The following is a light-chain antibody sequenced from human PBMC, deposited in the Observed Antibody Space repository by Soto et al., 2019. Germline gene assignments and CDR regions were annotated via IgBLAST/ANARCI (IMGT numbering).Light chain of an antibody. CDR3: QQSNSCPIT. Sequence: DIQMTQSPSSLSASVGDRVTITCRASQSISSYLNWYQQKPGKAPKLLIYAASSLQSGVPSRFSGSGSGTDFTLTISSLQPEDFATYYCQQSNSCPITFGQGTRLEI. J-gene: IGKJ5*01. V-gene: IGKV1-39*01. CDR2: AAS. CDR1: QSISSY.